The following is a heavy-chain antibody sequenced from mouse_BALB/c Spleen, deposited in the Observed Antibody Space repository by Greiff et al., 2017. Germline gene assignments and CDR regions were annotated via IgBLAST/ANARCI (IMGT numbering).Heavy chain of an antibody. CDR3: ARERGYDGDSYYFDY. CDR1: GFTFSSFG. Sequence: EVMLVESGGGLVQPGGSRKLSCAASGFTFSSFGMHWVRQAPEKGLEWVAYISRGSSTIYYADTVKGRFTISRDNPKNTLFLQMTSLRSEDTAMYYCARERGYDGDSYYFDYWGQGTTLTVSS. CDR2: ISRGSSTI. D-gene: IGHD2-3*01. J-gene: IGHJ2*01. V-gene: IGHV5-17*02.